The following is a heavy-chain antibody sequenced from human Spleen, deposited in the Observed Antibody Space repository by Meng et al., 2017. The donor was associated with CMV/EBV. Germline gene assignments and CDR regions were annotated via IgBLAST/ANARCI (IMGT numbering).Heavy chain of an antibody. J-gene: IGHJ4*02. CDR1: GFTFNNYE. D-gene: IGHD6-19*01. CDR3: ARASKGVAGHFDS. V-gene: IGHV3-48*03. Sequence: LSLTCAASGFTFNNYELHWVRQGPGKGLEWVSYFSSGGTTIYYADSVRGRFTISRDNAKSSLYLQMSSLRADDTAVYYCARASKGVAGHFDSWGQGTLVTVSS. CDR2: FSSGGTTI.